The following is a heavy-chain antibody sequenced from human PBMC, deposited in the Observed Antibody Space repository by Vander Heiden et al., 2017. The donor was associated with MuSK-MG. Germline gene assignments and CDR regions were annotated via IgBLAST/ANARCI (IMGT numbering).Heavy chain of an antibody. Sequence: QVQLVQSGAEVKKPGASVRVACTASGYTFTNYLITWVRQPPGQGLEWMGWISTYNSVAKYTQKFQGRVTMTTDTSTNTAYMALRSLTFDDSAVDYCARDCRSSNCFSWLVGWGNRTTV. CDR1: GYTFTNYL. CDR2: ISTYNSVA. CDR3: ARDCRSSNCFSWLVG. D-gene: IGHD2-2*01. V-gene: IGHV1-18*01. J-gene: IGHJ6*01.